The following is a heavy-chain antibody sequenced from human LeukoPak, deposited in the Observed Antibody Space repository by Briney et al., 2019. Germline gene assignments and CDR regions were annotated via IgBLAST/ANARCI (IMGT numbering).Heavy chain of an antibody. CDR1: GYTLTELS. CDR3: ATRSSNAYGLTYYGMDV. D-gene: IGHD3-10*01. V-gene: IGHV1-24*01. J-gene: IGHJ6*04. Sequence: ASVKVSCKVPGYTLTELSMHWVRQAPGKGLEWMGGFDPEDGETIYAQKFQGRVTMTEDTSTDTAYMELSSLRSEDTAVYYCATRSSNAYGLTYYGMDVWGKGTTVTVSS. CDR2: FDPEDGET.